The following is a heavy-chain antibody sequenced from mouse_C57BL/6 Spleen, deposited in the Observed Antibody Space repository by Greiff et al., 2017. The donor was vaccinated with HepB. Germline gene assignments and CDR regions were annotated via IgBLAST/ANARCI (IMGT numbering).Heavy chain of an antibody. CDR1: GYTFTSYG. J-gene: IGHJ2*01. CDR3: ARGEDTTVVADY. D-gene: IGHD1-1*01. CDR2: IYPRSGNT. Sequence: QVQLQQSGAELARPGASVKLSCKASGYTFTSYGISWVKQRTGQGLEWIGEIYPRSGNTYYNEKFQGTATLTADKSSSTAYMELRTLTSEDSAVSFCARGEDTTVVADYWGQGTTLTVSS. V-gene: IGHV1-81*01.